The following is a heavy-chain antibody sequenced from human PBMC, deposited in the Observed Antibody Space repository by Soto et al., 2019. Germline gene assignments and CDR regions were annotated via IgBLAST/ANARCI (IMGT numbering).Heavy chain of an antibody. J-gene: IGHJ3*01. V-gene: IGHV1-46*01. CDR2: VDPSRGSA. CDR3: ARPLIGNTVDL. CDR1: GYTFINCF. Sequence: GASVKVSCKASGYTFINCFIHWVRQAPGQRLEWIGIVDPSRGSADYAQKFQGRVTMTTDVSTRTVFMDLSSLTSEDTAVYYCARPLIGNTVDLWGQGTTVTVSS. D-gene: IGHD1-7*01.